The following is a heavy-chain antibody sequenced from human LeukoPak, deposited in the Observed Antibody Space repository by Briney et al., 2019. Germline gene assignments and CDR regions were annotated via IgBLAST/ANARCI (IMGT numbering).Heavy chain of an antibody. Sequence: PGGSLRLSCAVSGFALSMYWTLWVRPAPGQGLESVLRINTGGTVTASADSAKGRFTVSRANADTKIFLQLDRWTGGDRTVFSFATKQWLAPQPDSWGQGTPVTVSS. D-gene: IGHD6-19*01. J-gene: IGHJ4*02. CDR2: INTGGTVT. V-gene: IGHV3-74*01. CDR3: ATKQWLAPQPDS. CDR1: GFALSMYW.